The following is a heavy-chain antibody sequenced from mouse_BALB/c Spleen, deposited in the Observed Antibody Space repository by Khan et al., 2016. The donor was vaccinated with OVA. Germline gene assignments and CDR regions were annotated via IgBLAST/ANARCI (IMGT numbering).Heavy chain of an antibody. D-gene: IGHD2-10*01. CDR1: GFSLTNYG. Sequence: QVQLKQSGPGLVAPSQSLSITCTISGFSLTNYGVYWVRQPPGKGLEWLVVICSDGSSTYYSALKSRLTIIKDNSKRQVFLKMNSLQTDDTGMYFCARQPYYHYNIMDYWGQGTSVTVSS. V-gene: IGHV2-6-1*01. CDR2: ICSDGSS. CDR3: ARQPYYHYNIMDY. J-gene: IGHJ4*01.